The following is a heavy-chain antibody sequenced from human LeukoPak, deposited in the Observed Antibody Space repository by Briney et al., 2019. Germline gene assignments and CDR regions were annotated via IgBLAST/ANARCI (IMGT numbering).Heavy chain of an antibody. J-gene: IGHJ3*02. CDR3: AKHERRGYYYGSAFDI. CDR2: IYPTDSET. CDR1: GYTFTDYW. D-gene: IGHD2/OR15-2a*01. V-gene: IGHV5-51*01. Sequence: GESLKISCKGSGYTFTDYWVGWVRQMPGKGPEWMEIIYPTDSETKYSPSFQGHVTISADRSSTTAYLQWNSLTASDTAMYYCAKHERRGYYYGSAFDIWGQGTMVTVSS.